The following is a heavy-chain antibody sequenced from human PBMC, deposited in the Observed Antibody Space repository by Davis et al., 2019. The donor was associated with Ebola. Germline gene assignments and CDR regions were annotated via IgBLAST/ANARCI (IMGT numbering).Heavy chain of an antibody. D-gene: IGHD6-13*01. CDR2: ISSSSSYI. CDR3: AVAAAGTQIYYYYGMDV. J-gene: IGHJ6*02. CDR1: GFTFSNAW. Sequence: GESLKISCAASGFTFSNAWMNWVRQAPGKGLEWVSSISSSSSYIYYADSVKGRFTISRDNAKNSLYLQMNSLRAEDTAVYYCAVAAAGTQIYYYYGMDVWGQGTTVTVSS. V-gene: IGHV3-21*01.